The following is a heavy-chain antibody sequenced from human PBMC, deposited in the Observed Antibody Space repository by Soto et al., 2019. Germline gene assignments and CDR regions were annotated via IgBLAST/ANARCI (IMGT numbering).Heavy chain of an antibody. CDR3: AKVPLGIAVAGVFDY. CDR1: GFTFSRYA. J-gene: IGHJ4*02. V-gene: IGHV3-23*01. CDR2: SSGSGGST. Sequence: LCFACKNTGFTFSRYAMSWVRTAPGKGLGAVSASSGSGGSTYYADSVKGRFTISRDNSKNTLYLKMNSLRAEDTAVYYCAKVPLGIAVAGVFDYCGTGTLVTVSS. D-gene: IGHD6-13*01.